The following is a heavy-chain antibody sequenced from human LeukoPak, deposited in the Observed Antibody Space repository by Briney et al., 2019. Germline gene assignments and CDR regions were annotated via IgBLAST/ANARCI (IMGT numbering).Heavy chain of an antibody. D-gene: IGHD3-9*01. CDR3: QKTAYEILTGYSSFFDY. CDR1: CYTSTSYG. Sequence: ASVKFSCKASCYTSTSYGITWMRQAPGQRLNWMGWISAYNGNTNSARTLQGRVTMTTDTSTSTAYMELRSLRSDDTVFFFKQKTAYEILTGYSSFFDYWGQGTLVTVSS. CDR2: ISAYNGNT. J-gene: IGHJ4*02. V-gene: IGHV1-18*01.